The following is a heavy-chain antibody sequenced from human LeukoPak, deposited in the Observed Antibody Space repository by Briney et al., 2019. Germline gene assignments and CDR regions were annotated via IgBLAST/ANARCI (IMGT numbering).Heavy chain of an antibody. CDR2: IYSGGST. V-gene: IGHV3-53*01. CDR1: GFTVSSSY. Sequence: GSLRLSCSASGFTVSSSYMSWVRPAPGKGLEWVSVIYSGGSTYYADSVRGRFTISRDNSKNTLYLQMNSLRAEDTAVYYCATKYSSSWPYYYYYYYMDVWGKGTTVTVSS. D-gene: IGHD6-13*01. J-gene: IGHJ6*03. CDR3: ATKYSSSWPYYYYYYYMDV.